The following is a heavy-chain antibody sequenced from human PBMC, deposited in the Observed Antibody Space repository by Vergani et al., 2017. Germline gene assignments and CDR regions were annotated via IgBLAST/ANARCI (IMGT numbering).Heavy chain of an antibody. D-gene: IGHD2-15*01. V-gene: IGHV1-18*01. CDR3: VTDASSDSCRGFDP. CDR2: ISANNGDT. Sequence: QVQLVQSGAEVKKPGASVKVSCKASGGTFSSYTISWVRQAPGQGLEWMGWISANNGDTTYAQKLQGRVTMTTDTSTSTADMELRRLRSDDTAVNDCVTDASSDSCRGFDPWGQGTLVTVSS. J-gene: IGHJ5*02. CDR1: GGTFSSYT.